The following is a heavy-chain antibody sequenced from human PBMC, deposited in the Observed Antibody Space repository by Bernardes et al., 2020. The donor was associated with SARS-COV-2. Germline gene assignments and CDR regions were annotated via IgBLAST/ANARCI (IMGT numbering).Heavy chain of an antibody. CDR1: GRTFSSYA. CDR3: ARGPIAAAGTGYFDY. J-gene: IGHJ4*02. V-gene: IGHV1-69*13. D-gene: IGHD6-13*01. Sequence: SVKVSCMASGRTFSSYAISWVRQAPGQGLEWMGGIIPIFGTANYAQKFQGRVTITADESTSTAYMELSSLRSEDTAVYYCARGPIAAAGTGYFDYWGQGTLVTVSS. CDR2: IIPIFGTA.